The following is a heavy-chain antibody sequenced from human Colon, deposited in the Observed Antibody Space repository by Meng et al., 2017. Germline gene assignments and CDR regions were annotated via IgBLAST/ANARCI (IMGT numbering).Heavy chain of an antibody. CDR2: ISHSEIT. D-gene: IGHD6-19*01. CDR3: ARERLSSGWYGGRWFDP. Sequence: HLPPWGTALCKSPATVTLSSHVYDASVHASHRSWALQPPRQGLEWSRAISHSEITNYNPPLKIRGPKSVETSKNQFSLKLSSVTAADAAVYYCARERLSSGWYGGRWFDPWGQGTLVTVSS. CDR1: DASVHASH. V-gene: IGHV4-34*02. J-gene: IGHJ5*02.